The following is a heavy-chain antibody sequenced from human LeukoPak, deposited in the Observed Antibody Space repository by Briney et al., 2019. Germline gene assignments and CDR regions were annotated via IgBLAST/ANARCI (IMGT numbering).Heavy chain of an antibody. CDR3: ARAPYSSSWSYYYYYYMDV. Sequence: GGSLRLSCAASGFTFSSYGMHWVRQAPGKGLEWVAFIRYDGSNNYYADSVKGRFTISRDNAKNSLYLQMNSLRAEDTALYYCARAPYSSSWSYYYYYYMDVWGKGTTVTVSS. CDR2: IRYDGSNN. D-gene: IGHD6-13*01. CDR1: GFTFSSYG. V-gene: IGHV3-30*02. J-gene: IGHJ6*03.